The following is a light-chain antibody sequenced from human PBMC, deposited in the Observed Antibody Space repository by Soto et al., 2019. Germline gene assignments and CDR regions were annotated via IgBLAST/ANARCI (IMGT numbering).Light chain of an antibody. CDR1: QSIRSW. CDR2: DAS. Sequence: DIQMTQSPSTLSASVGDRVTITCRARQSIRSWLAWYQQKPGKAPKLLIYDASSLESGVPSRFSGSGSGTEFTLSISSLHPDDFATYYCQQYNTYSSAFGQGTKQEIK. CDR3: QQYNTYSSA. V-gene: IGKV1-5*01. J-gene: IGKJ2*01.